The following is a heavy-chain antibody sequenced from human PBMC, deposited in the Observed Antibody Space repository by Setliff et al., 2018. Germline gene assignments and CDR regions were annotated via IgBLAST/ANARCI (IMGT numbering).Heavy chain of an antibody. Sequence: PSETLSLTCAVYGDSFSDYYWSWIRQPPGKGLEWIGYIYYSGSTNYNPSLKSRVTMSVATFENHFSLKLNSLTAADTAVYYCARVTNWGLDLRFDPWGQGTQVTVSS. J-gene: IGHJ5*02. CDR3: ARVTNWGLDLRFDP. D-gene: IGHD7-27*01. CDR2: IYYSGST. CDR1: GDSFSDYY. V-gene: IGHV4-59*01.